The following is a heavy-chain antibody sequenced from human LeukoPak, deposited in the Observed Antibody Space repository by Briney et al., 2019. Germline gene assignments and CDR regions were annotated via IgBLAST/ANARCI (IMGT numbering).Heavy chain of an antibody. J-gene: IGHJ5*02. V-gene: IGHV3-23*01. CDR2: IGGIGAST. CDR3: AKAAYGDYVNWFDP. CDR1: GFTFSSHA. D-gene: IGHD4-17*01. Sequence: SLRLSCXASGFTFSSHAMNWVRQAPGKGLEWVSSIGGIGASTYYADSVKGRFTISRDNSKNTLYLQMNSLRAEDTALYYCAKAAYGDYVNWFDPWGQGILVIVSS.